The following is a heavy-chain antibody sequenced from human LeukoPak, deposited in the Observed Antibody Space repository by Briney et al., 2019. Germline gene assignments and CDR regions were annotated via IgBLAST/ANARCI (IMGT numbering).Heavy chain of an antibody. CDR1: GGTFSSYA. CDR2: IIPIFGTA. J-gene: IGHJ4*02. CDR3: ATYTQSGAQGVNDY. Sequence: GASVKVSCKASGGTFSSYAISWVRQAPGQGLEWMGGIIPIFGTANYAQKFQDRVTMTRDTSTSTVYMELSSLRSEDTAVYYCATYTQSGAQGVNDYWGQGTLVTVSS. V-gene: IGHV1-69*05. D-gene: IGHD3-10*01.